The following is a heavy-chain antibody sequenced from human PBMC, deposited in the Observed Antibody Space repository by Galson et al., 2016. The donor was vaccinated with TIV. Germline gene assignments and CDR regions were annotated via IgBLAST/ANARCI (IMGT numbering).Heavy chain of an antibody. CDR3: VKDAISFNSAYDAFDI. D-gene: IGHD2-21*01. Sequence: SLRLSCAGSGFTFNIYAMSWVRQTPERGLEWVSSHGGGPNLFYSDSVRGRFTISRDDVKNTVYLDMHSLRAEDTAIYYCVKDAISFNSAYDAFDIWGQGTVVTDSS. J-gene: IGHJ3*02. V-gene: IGHV3-23*01. CDR1: GFTFNIYA. CDR2: HGGGPNL.